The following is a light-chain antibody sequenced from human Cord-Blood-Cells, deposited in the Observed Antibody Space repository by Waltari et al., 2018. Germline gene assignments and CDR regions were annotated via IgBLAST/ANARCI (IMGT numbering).Light chain of an antibody. CDR1: SLRSYY. V-gene: IGLV3-19*01. CDR3: NSRDSSGNHLV. CDR2: GKN. Sequence: SSELTQDPAVSVALGQTVRLTCQGDSLRSYYASWYQQKPGQAPVLVIYGKNNRPSGIPDRFSGSSSGNTASLTITGAQAEDEADDYCNSRDSSGNHLVFGGGTKLTVL. J-gene: IGLJ2*01.